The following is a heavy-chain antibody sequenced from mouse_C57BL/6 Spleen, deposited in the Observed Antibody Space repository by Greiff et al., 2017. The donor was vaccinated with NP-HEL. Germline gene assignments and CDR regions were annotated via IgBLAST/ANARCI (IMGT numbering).Heavy chain of an antibody. CDR3: ARGYDYDDYYAMDY. Sequence: QVQLQQSGAELVRPGTSVKMSCKASGYTFTNYWIGWAKQRPGHGLEWIGDIYPGGGYTNYNEKFKGKATLTADKSSSTAYMQFSSLTSEDSAIYYCARGYDYDDYYAMDYWGQGTSVTVSS. V-gene: IGHV1-63*01. J-gene: IGHJ4*01. D-gene: IGHD2-4*01. CDR2: IYPGGGYT. CDR1: GYTFTNYW.